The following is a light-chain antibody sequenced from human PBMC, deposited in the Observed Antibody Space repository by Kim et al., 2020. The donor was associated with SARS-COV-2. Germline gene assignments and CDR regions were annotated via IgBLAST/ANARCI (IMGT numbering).Light chain of an antibody. CDR2: YAS. V-gene: IGKV1-33*01. CDR1: QDISNY. Sequence: DIQMTQSPSSLSASVGDRVTITCQASQDISNYLNWYQQKPGKAPKLLIYYASNLETGVPSRFSGSGSGTDFTFTISSLQPEDIATYYCQQYDNLEIAFGPGTKVDIK. J-gene: IGKJ3*01. CDR3: QQYDNLEIA.